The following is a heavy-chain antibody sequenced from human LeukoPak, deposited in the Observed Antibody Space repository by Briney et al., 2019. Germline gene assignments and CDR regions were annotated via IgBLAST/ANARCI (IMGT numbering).Heavy chain of an antibody. Sequence: GGSLRLSCAASGFTFSNYWMDWVRQVPGKGPVWVSRVGTDGSRTASADYVKGRFTISRDNAKNTLYLQMNSLRVEDTAVYYCARDKYGGNSNAFDIWGQGALVTVSS. V-gene: IGHV3-74*01. CDR3: ARDKYGGNSNAFDI. CDR2: VGTDGSRT. J-gene: IGHJ3*02. CDR1: GFTFSNYW. D-gene: IGHD4-23*01.